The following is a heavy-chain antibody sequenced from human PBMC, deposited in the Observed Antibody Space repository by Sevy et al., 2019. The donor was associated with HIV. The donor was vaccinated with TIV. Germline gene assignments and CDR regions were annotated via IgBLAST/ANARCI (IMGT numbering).Heavy chain of an antibody. V-gene: IGHV3-23*01. CDR2: ISGSGTRT. J-gene: IGHJ6*03. CDR1: GFSFDSYG. CDR3: AKGGGGHYDPDEIGYYFYYYNMDV. D-gene: IGHD3-22*01. Sequence: GGSLRLSCAVSGFSFDSYGMTWVRQAPGKGLEWVSGISGSGTRTYYADSVKGRFIISRDNSKNTLYLQMNSLRSEETGMYYWAKGGGGHYDPDEIGYYFYYYNMDVWGKGTTVTVSS.